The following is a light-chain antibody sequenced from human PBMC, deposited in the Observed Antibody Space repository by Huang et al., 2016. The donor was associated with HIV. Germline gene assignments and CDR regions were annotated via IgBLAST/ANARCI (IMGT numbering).Light chain of an antibody. Sequence: AIQVTQSPSSLSASIGDRVIITCRASQDIRDELGWYQQKPGKAPKLLIYDASNLQRGVPSRFSGSGSGTDFTLTISGLQPEDFATYYCLQDFNYPYTFGQGTKLEIK. CDR3: LQDFNYPYT. CDR1: QDIRDE. CDR2: DAS. V-gene: IGKV1-6*01. J-gene: IGKJ2*01.